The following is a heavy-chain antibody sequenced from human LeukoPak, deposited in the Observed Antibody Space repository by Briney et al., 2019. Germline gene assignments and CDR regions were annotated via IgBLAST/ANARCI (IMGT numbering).Heavy chain of an antibody. CDR3: ARDDYGDYFEDY. V-gene: IGHV3-30*03. Sequence: GGSLRLSCAASGFTFSSYGMHWVRQAPGKGLEWLAVISYDGSNKYYADSVKGRFTISRDNAKNSLYLQMNSLRAEDTAVYYCARDDYGDYFEDYWGQGTLVTVSS. D-gene: IGHD4-17*01. J-gene: IGHJ4*02. CDR1: GFTFSSYG. CDR2: ISYDGSNK.